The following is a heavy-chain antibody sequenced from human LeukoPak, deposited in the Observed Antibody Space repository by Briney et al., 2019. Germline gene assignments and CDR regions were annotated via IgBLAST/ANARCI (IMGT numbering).Heavy chain of an antibody. J-gene: IGHJ2*01. CDR3: ARLGTTVTTPINYWYFDL. Sequence: GGSLRLSCAAPGFRFSDYYMTWIRQAPGKGLEWLSQITSGRTTKYADSVKGRFTISRDNAKNSLYLQMNSLRAEDTAVYYCARLGTTVTTPINYWYFDLWGRGTLVTVSS. D-gene: IGHD4-17*01. V-gene: IGHV3-11*04. CDR1: GFRFSDYY. CDR2: ITSGRTT.